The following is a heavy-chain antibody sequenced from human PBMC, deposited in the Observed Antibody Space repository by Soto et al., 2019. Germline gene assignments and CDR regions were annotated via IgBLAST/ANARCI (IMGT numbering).Heavy chain of an antibody. V-gene: IGHV5-10-1*04. Sequence: PGAPLKISCKGSGYSFTSYWISWVRQVPGKGLEWMGRIDPSYSYTNYSPSFQGQVTISAGKSISTAYLQWSSLKATHTAMYYCARLKYGDYQGDYWGQGTLVTVSS. CDR3: ARLKYGDYQGDY. CDR1: GYSFTSYW. CDR2: IDPSYSYT. D-gene: IGHD4-17*01. J-gene: IGHJ4*02.